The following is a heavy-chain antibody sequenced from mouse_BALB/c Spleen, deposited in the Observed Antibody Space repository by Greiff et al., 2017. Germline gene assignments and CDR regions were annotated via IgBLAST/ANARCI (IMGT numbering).Heavy chain of an antibody. Sequence: QVQLKQSGPELVKPGASVRISCKASGYTFTSYYIHWVKQRPGQGLEWIGWIYPGNVNTKYNEKFKGKATLTADKSSSTAYMQLSSLTSEDSAVYFCAREYAWFAYWGQGTLVTVSA. D-gene: IGHD2-10*02. CDR3: AREYAWFAY. J-gene: IGHJ3*01. CDR2: IYPGNVNT. V-gene: IGHV1S56*01. CDR1: GYTFTSYY.